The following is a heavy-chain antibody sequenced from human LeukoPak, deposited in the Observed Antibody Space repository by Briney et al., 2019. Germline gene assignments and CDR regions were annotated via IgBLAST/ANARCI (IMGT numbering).Heavy chain of an antibody. Sequence: GESLKVSCKGSGYSVTSYWLGGGRQMPEKSLEWMGIIYPGESDTRYSACLQGQVTISAYKSISPAYLQWSSLKASDTAMYYCARHETYYYGSGSYLSYYYYYMDVWGKGTTVTVSS. CDR3: ARHETYYYGSGSYLSYYYYYMDV. D-gene: IGHD3-10*01. CDR1: GYSVTSYW. V-gene: IGHV5-51*01. CDR2: IYPGESDT. J-gene: IGHJ6*03.